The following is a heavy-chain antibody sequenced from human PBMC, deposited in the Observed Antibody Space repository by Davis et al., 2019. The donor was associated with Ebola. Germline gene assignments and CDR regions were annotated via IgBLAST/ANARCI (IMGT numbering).Heavy chain of an antibody. Sequence: ESLKISCAASGFTFSNYGMSWIRQPPGKGLEWIGEINHSGSTNYNPSLKSRVPISVDTSKNQFSLKLSSVTAADTAVYYCARGLVVVQAAIRGLYYYGMDVWGQGTTVTVSS. J-gene: IGHJ6*02. CDR3: ARGLVVVQAAIRGLYYYGMDV. CDR2: INHSGST. V-gene: IGHV4-34*01. CDR1: GFTFSNYG. D-gene: IGHD2-2*01.